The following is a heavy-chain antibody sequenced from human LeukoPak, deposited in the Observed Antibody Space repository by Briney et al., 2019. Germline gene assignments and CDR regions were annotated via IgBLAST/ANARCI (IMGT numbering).Heavy chain of an antibody. J-gene: IGHJ4*02. CDR1: GFTVSSNY. D-gene: IGHD3-22*01. CDR2: IYSGGST. CDR3: ASLGTYYYDSSGYLIDY. V-gene: IGHV3-53*01. Sequence: GGSLRLSCAASGFTVSSNYMSWVRQAPGKGPEWVSVIYSGGSTYYADSVKGRFTISRDNSKNTLYLQMNSLRAEDTAVYYCASLGTYYYDSSGYLIDYWGQGTLVTVSS.